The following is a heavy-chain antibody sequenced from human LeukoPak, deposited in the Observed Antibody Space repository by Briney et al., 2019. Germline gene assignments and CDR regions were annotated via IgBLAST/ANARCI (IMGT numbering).Heavy chain of an antibody. CDR1: GYSFTNYW. CDR2: IHSGDSNT. V-gene: IGHV5-51*03. D-gene: IGHD6-19*01. Sequence: EPGESLKISCQGSGYSFTNYWIVWVRQMPGQGLEYIGIIHSGDSNTKYSPSFEGQVIISVDKSISTAYLQWSSLKASDSAIHYCARRRGDTVAGPDYWGQGTLVTVSS. CDR3: ARRRGDTVAGPDY. J-gene: IGHJ4*02.